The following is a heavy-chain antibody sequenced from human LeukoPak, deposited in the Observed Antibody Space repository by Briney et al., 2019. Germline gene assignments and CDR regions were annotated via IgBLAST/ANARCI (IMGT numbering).Heavy chain of an antibody. CDR2: IWYDGSNK. D-gene: IGHD6-13*01. CDR1: GFTFSGYG. V-gene: IGHV3-33*06. Sequence: GRSLRLSCAAPGFTFSGYGMHWVRQAPGKGLEWVAVIWYDGSNKYYADSVKGRFTISRDNSKNTLYLQMNSLRAEDTAVYYCAKSRFGQQLHTDAFDIWGQGTMLTVSS. J-gene: IGHJ3*02. CDR3: AKSRFGQQLHTDAFDI.